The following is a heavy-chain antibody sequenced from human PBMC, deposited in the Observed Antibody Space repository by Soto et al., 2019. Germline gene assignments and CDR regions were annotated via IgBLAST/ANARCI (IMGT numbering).Heavy chain of an antibody. CDR1: GFTFGDYA. V-gene: IGHV3-49*03. D-gene: IGHD2-2*01. J-gene: IGHJ4*02. Sequence: GGSLRLSCTASGFTFGDYAMSWFRQAPGKGLEWVGFIRSKAYGGTTEYAASVKGRFTISRADSKSIAYLQMNSLKTEDTAVYYCTRVGGPIVVVPAAPDYWGQGTLVTVSS. CDR2: IRSKAYGGTT. CDR3: TRVGGPIVVVPAAPDY.